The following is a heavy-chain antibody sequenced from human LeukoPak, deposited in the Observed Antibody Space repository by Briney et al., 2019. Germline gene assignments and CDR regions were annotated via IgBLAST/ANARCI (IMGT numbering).Heavy chain of an antibody. D-gene: IGHD4-11*01. CDR1: GFTFSSYA. CDR2: ISGSGGST. CDR3: AKLGVRPPPEMTTVTPPDYYYYMDV. V-gene: IGHV3-23*01. J-gene: IGHJ6*03. Sequence: PGGSLRLSCAASGFTFSSYAMSWVRQAPGKGLEWVSAISGSGGSTYYADSVKGRFTISRDNSKNTLYLQMNSLRAEDTAVYYCAKLGVRPPPEMTTVTPPDYYYYMDVWGKGTTVTVSS.